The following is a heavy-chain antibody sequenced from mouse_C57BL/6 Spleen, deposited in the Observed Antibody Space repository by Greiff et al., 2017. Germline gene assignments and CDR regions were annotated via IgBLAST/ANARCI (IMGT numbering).Heavy chain of an antibody. CDR2: INPNNGGI. V-gene: IGHV1-18*01. Sequence: EVKLQESGPELVKPGASVKIPCKASGYTFTDYNMDWVKQNHGKSLEWIGDINPNNGGIIDNQKFKGKATLTVDKSSSTSYMELRSLTSEDTAVYYCARSDDYDSYAMDYWDQGNSVTVSS. CDR1: GYTFTDYN. CDR3: ARSDDYDSYAMDY. J-gene: IGHJ4*01. D-gene: IGHD2-4*01.